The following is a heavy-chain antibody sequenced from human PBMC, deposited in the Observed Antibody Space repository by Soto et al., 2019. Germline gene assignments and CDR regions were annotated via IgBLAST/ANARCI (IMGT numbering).Heavy chain of an antibody. CDR2: TYYRSKWYN. V-gene: IGHV6-1*01. D-gene: IGHD6-6*01. CDR1: GDSVSSNSAA. CDR3: ARGSTAARLPGYYYYGMDV. Sequence: SQTLSLTCAISGDSVSSNSAAWNWIRQSPSRGLEWLGRTYYRSKWYNDYAVSVKSRITINPDTSKNQFSLQLNSVTPEDTAVYYCARGSTAARLPGYYYYGMDVWGQGTTVTVS. J-gene: IGHJ6*02.